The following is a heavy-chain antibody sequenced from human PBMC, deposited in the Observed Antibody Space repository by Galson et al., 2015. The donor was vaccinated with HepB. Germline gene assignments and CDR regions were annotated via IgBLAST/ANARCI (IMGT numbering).Heavy chain of an antibody. Sequence: SLRLSCAASGFTFSSYAMHWVRQAPGKGLEWVAVISYDGSNKYYADSVKGRFTISRDNSKNTLYLQMNSLRAEDTAVYYCARSGITIFGVFHDAFDIWGQGTMVTVSS. CDR3: ARSGITIFGVFHDAFDI. CDR2: ISYDGSNK. J-gene: IGHJ3*02. CDR1: GFTFSSYA. D-gene: IGHD3-3*01. V-gene: IGHV3-30-3*01.